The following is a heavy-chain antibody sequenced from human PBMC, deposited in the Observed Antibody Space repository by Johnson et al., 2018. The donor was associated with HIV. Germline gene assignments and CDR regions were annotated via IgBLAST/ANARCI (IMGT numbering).Heavy chain of an antibody. Sequence: VQLVESGGGVVQPGRSLRLSCAASGFTFSSYGMHWVRQAPGKGLEWVAVIWYDGSNKYYADSVKGRFTISRDNSKNTLYLQMNSLRAEDTAVYYCARDAPRIDAFDIWCQGTMVTVSS. CDR2: IWYDGSNK. V-gene: IGHV3-33*01. CDR3: ARDAPRIDAFDI. J-gene: IGHJ3*02. CDR1: GFTFSSYG.